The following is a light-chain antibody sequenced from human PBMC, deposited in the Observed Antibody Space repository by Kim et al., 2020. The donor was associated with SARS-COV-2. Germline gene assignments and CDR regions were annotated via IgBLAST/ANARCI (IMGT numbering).Light chain of an antibody. CDR1: SSDVGGYNY. CDR3: CSYAGSYRVV. J-gene: IGLJ2*01. CDR2: DVS. V-gene: IGLV2-11*01. Sequence: QSALTQPRSVSGSPGQSVTISCTGTSSDVGGYNYVSWYQQHPGKAPKLMIYDVSKRPSGVPDRFSGSKSSNTASLTISGLQAEDEADYYCCSYAGSYRVVFGGGTQLTVL.